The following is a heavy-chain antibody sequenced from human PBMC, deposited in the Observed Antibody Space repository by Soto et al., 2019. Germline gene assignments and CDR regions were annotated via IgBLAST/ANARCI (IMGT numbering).Heavy chain of an antibody. CDR2: ISGSGGST. D-gene: IGHD3-3*01. V-gene: IGHV3-23*01. CDR3: AKDLRASADDFWSGYWGGNWFDP. J-gene: IGHJ5*02. Sequence: EVQLLESGGGLVQPGGSLRLSCAASGFTFSSYAMSWVRQAPGKGLEWVSAISGSGGSTYYADSVKGRFTISRDNSKNTLYLQMNSLRAEDTAVYYCAKDLRASADDFWSGYWGGNWFDPWGQGTLVTVSS. CDR1: GFTFSSYA.